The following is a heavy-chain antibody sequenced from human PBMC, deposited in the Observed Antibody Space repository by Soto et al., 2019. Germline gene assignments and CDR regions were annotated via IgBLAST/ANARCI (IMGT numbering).Heavy chain of an antibody. CDR2: ISRDGGTK. D-gene: IGHD2-8*02. CDR3: TGEVASGY. Sequence: QVQLVESGGGVVQPGRSLRLSCAGSGFTVSTYCMHWVRQAPGKGLEWVAVISRDGGTKYYADSVKGRFTISRDNSRNTLFLEMNSLRGDDMAVYYCTGEVASGYWGQGTLVTVSS. J-gene: IGHJ4*02. V-gene: IGHV3-30*03. CDR1: GFTVSTYC.